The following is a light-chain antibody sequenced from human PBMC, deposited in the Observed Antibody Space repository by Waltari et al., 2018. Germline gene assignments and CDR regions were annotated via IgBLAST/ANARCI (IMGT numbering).Light chain of an antibody. CDR2: EVT. V-gene: IGLV2-8*01. CDR3: SSYTGNNNFVV. J-gene: IGLJ2*01. Sequence: QSALTQPPSASGSPGQSVTIPCTGTSSDIGNYNYVSWYQQHPGKAPKLMIYEVTKRPSGVPDRFSGSKSGNTASLTVSGLQAEDEADYYCSSYTGNNNFVVFGGGTKVTVL. CDR1: SSDIGNYNY.